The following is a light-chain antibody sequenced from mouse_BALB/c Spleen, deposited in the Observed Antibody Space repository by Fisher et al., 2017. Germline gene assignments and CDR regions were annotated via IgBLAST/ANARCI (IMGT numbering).Light chain of an antibody. J-gene: IGKJ5*01. CDR3: HQWSSYPT. Sequence: IVLTQTPAIMSASLGERVTMTCTASSSVSSSYLHWYQQKSGTSPKRWIYDTSKLASGVPARFSGSGSGTSYSLTISSMEAEDAADYYCHQWSSYPTFGAGTKLELK. V-gene: IGKV4-59*01. CDR1: SSVSS. CDR2: DTS.